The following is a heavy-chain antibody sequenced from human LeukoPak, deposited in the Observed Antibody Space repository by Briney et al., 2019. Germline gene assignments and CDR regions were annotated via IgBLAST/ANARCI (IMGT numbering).Heavy chain of an antibody. CDR1: GFTFSSYG. V-gene: IGHV3-30*18. Sequence: GGSLRLSCAASGFTFSSYGMHWVRQAPGKGLEWVAVISYDGSNKYYADSVKGRFTISRDNSKNTLYLQMNSLRAEDTAVYYCAKVTYSSGWYRYNWFDPWGQGTLVTVSS. J-gene: IGHJ5*02. D-gene: IGHD6-19*01. CDR3: AKVTYSSGWYRYNWFDP. CDR2: ISYDGSNK.